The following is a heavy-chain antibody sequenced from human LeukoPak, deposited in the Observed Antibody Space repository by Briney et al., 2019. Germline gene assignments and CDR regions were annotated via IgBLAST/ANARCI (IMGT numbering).Heavy chain of an antibody. CDR3: ARGKLLLWFGELGDYFDY. D-gene: IGHD3-10*01. CDR1: GYTFTGYY. J-gene: IGHJ4*02. Sequence: ASVKVSCKASGYTFTGYYMHWVRQAPGQGLEWMGWINPNSGGTNYARRFQGRVTMTRDTSISTAYMELSRLRSDDTAVYYCARGKLLLWFGELGDYFDYWGQGTLVTVSS. V-gene: IGHV1-2*02. CDR2: INPNSGGT.